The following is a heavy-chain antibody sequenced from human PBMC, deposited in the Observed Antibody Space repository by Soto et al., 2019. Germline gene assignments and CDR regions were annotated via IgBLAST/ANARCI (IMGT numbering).Heavy chain of an antibody. D-gene: IGHD2-15*01. CDR2: INYSGST. CDR3: ARSGSGPFDP. V-gene: IGHV4-39*07. Sequence: SETLSLTCTVSGGSISSGGYYWSWIRQHPGKGLEWIGEINYSGSTNYNPSLKSRVTISVDTSKNQFSLKLSSVTAADTAVYYCARSGSGPFDPWGQGTLVTVSS. J-gene: IGHJ5*02. CDR1: GGSISSGGYY.